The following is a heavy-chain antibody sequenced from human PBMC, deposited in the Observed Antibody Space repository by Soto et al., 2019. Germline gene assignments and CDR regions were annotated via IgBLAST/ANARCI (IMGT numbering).Heavy chain of an antibody. Sequence: QVQLQQWGAGLLKPSETLSLTCAVYGGSFSGYYWSWIRQPPGQGLDWIWGINHSGSTNYNPSLKGRVTISVDTSMNQFSLRLSAVTAADTAVYYGARGWGQVLRFLESPYRMDVWGRGATVTVSS. D-gene: IGHD3-3*01. CDR2: INHSGST. CDR3: ARGWGQVLRFLESPYRMDV. J-gene: IGHJ6*02. V-gene: IGHV4-34*01. CDR1: GGSFSGYY.